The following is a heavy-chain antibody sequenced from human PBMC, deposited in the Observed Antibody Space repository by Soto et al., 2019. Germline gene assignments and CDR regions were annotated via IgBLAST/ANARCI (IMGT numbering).Heavy chain of an antibody. J-gene: IGHJ4*02. D-gene: IGHD1-26*01. CDR3: ARGNLSFDFDS. CDR1: GFNFGFFG. Sequence: QIQLEESGGDVVQPGKSLRLSCAASGFNFGFFGMHWVRQAPGKGLEWVAFISGDGINTQYADSVRGRFTLSRDYSRKTMYLQMDSLRDEDTALYYCARGNLSFDFDSWGLGTLVTVSS. CDR2: ISGDGINT. V-gene: IGHV3-30*03.